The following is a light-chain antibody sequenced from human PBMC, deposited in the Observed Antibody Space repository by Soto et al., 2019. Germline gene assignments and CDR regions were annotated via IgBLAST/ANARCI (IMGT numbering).Light chain of an antibody. CDR3: QQYGSSPWP. Sequence: EIVLTQSPGTLSLSPGERATLSCRASQSVSSSYLAWYQQKPGQAPRLLIYGASSRATGIPDRFSGSGSGTDFTLTISRLEPEEFAVYYGQQYGSSPWPFGQGTKVEIK. J-gene: IGKJ1*01. CDR1: QSVSSSY. V-gene: IGKV3-20*01. CDR2: GAS.